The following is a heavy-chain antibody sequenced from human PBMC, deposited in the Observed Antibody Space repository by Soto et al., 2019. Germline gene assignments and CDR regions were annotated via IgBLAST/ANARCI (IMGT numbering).Heavy chain of an antibody. CDR1: GFTFDDYA. J-gene: IGHJ6*03. CDR2: ISWNSGSI. Sequence: PGGSLRLSCAASGFTFDDYAMHWVRQAPGKGLEWVSGISWNSGSIGYADSVKGRFTISRDNAKNSLYLQMNSLRAEDTALYYCAKNGNYAPTWYYMDVWGKGTTVTVSS. V-gene: IGHV3-9*01. CDR3: AKNGNYAPTWYYMDV. D-gene: IGHD1-7*01.